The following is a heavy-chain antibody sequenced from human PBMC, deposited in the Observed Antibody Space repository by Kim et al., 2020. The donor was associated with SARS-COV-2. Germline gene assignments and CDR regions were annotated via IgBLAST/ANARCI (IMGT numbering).Heavy chain of an antibody. D-gene: IGHD3-10*01. V-gene: IGHV1-69*01. CDR3: ARQTGTSASSNY. Sequence: RYAQKFRGRLTITADESTSTAYMELGSLREDDTALYYCARQTGTSASSNYWGQGTPVTVSS. J-gene: IGHJ4*02.